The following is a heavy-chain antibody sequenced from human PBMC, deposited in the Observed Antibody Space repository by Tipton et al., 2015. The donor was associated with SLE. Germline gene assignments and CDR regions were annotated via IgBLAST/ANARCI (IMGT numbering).Heavy chain of an antibody. J-gene: IGHJ3*02. D-gene: IGHD3-22*01. Sequence: TLSLTCTVSGGSISSYYWSWIRQPPGKELEWIGYIYYSGSTNYNPSLKSRVTISVDTSKNQFSLKLSSVTAADTAVYYCARDPDSMIVVVRDAFDIWGQGTMVTVSS. CDR2: IYYSGST. CDR3: ARDPDSMIVVVRDAFDI. CDR1: GGSISSYY. V-gene: IGHV4-59*12.